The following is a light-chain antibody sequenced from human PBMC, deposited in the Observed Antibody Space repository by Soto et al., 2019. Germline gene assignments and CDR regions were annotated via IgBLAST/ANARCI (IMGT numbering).Light chain of an antibody. CDR3: QQYNSYSLT. CDR2: KAS. V-gene: IGKV1-5*03. CDR1: QSISSW. Sequence: DIQMTQSPSTLSASVGGRVTITCRASQSISSWLAWYQQKPGKAPKLLIYKASSLESGVPSRFRGSGSGTEFTLTISSLQPDDFATYYCQQYNSYSLTFGGGTKVEIK. J-gene: IGKJ4*01.